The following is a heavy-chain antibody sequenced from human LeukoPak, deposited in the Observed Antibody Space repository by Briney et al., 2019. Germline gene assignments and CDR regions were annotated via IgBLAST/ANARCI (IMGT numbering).Heavy chain of an antibody. CDR1: GGSFSGYY. Sequence: SETLSLTCAVYGGSFSGYYWSWIRQPPGKGLEWIGEINHSGSTNYNPSLTSRVTISVDTSKNQFSLKLSSVTAADTAVYYCARGSKYYDILGWGQGTLVTVSS. D-gene: IGHD3-9*01. V-gene: IGHV4-34*01. J-gene: IGHJ4*02. CDR2: INHSGST. CDR3: ARGSKYYDILG.